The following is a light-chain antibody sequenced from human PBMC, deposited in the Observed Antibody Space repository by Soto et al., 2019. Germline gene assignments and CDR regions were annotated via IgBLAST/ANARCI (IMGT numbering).Light chain of an antibody. CDR2: EGS. CDR3: CSNAGSGTWV. V-gene: IGLV2-23*01. J-gene: IGLJ3*02. CDR1: SSDVGSYNL. Sequence: QSALTQPASVSGSPGQSITISCTGTSSDVGSYNLVSWYQQYAGKAPKLMIYEGSKRPTGVSSRFSGSKSGNTASLTSSGLQAEDEADYYCCSNAGSGTWVFGGGTKLTVL.